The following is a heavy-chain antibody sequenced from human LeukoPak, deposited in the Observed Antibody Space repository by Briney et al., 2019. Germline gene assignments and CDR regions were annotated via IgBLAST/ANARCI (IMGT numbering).Heavy chain of an antibody. CDR2: INPNSGGT. CDR3: ARDRELWFGELLSSIIDY. CDR1: GYTFTGYY. V-gene: IGHV1-2*06. D-gene: IGHD3-10*01. Sequence: ASVKVSCKAPGYTFTGYYMHWVRQAPGQGLEWMGRINPNSGGTNYAQKFQGRVTMTRDTSISTAYMELSRLGSDDTAVYYCARDRELWFGELLSSIIDYWGQGTLVTVSS. J-gene: IGHJ4*02.